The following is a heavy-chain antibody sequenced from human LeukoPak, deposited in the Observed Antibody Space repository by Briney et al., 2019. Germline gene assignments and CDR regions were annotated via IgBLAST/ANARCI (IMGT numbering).Heavy chain of an antibody. J-gene: IGHJ4*02. D-gene: IGHD2-21*02. CDR2: IWYDGSNH. V-gene: IGHV3-33*08. CDR1: GFTFSNHG. Sequence: PGGSLRLSCAASGFTFSNHGMHWVRQAPGRGLEWVAVIWYDGSNHYYAESVKGRFTISRDNSKNTVYLQMNSLRAEDTATYYCARWGDGKRFDYWGQGTLVTVSS. CDR3: ARWGDGKRFDY.